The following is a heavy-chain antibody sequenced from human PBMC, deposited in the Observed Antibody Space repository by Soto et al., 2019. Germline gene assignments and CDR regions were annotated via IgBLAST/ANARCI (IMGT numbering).Heavy chain of an antibody. V-gene: IGHV1-69*01. CDR3: AKVRYSSPMSYYYGMDV. D-gene: IGHD6-19*01. CDR1: GVTFSKFI. CDR2: IIPIFGTA. Sequence: QVQQEQSGGEVKKPGSSVKVSCKASGVTFSKFIMTWVRQAPGLGLEWVGGIIPIFGTANYAQKFQGRVTITADESTSTSYLDVSNLRSEDTAVYYCAKVRYSSPMSYYYGMDVWGQGTAVTVSS. J-gene: IGHJ6*02.